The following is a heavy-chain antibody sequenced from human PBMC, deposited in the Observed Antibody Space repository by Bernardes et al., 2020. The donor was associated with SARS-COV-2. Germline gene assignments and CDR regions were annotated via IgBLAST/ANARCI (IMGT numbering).Heavy chain of an antibody. J-gene: IGHJ3*02. Sequence: GGSLRLSCSASGFTFSDCAMHWVRQAPGKGLEYLSAISSDGGSKYDADSVKGRFTISRDNSKNTLFLQVSGLRAEDPAVYYCTPDLYYYDRSGYSHAFDICGPATIVTGSS. D-gene: IGHD3-22*01. CDR1: GFTFSDCA. CDR2: ISSDGGSK. CDR3: TPDLYYYDRSGYSHAFDI. V-gene: IGHV3-64D*09.